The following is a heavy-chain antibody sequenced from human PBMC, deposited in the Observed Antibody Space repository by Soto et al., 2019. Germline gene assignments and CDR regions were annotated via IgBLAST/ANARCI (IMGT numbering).Heavy chain of an antibody. CDR2: IYYSGST. V-gene: IGHV4-59*01. Sequence: SETLSVTCTFSCGSISSYYWSWIRQPPGKGLEWIGYIYYSGSTNYKPSLKSRVTISVDTSKNQFSLKLSSVTAADTAVYYCARGPLATGEFDYWGQGTLVTVSS. CDR3: ARGPLATGEFDY. CDR1: CGSISSYY. J-gene: IGHJ4*02. D-gene: IGHD3-10*01.